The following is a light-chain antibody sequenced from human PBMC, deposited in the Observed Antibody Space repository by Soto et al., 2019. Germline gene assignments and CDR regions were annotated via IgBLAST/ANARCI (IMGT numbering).Light chain of an antibody. CDR2: GAS. CDR3: HQYGSSPRT. CDR1: QSVSSSY. Sequence: EIVLTQSPGTLSLSPGERATLSYRASQSVSSSYLAWYQQKPGQAPRLLIYGASSRATGIPDRFSGSGSGTDFTLTISRLEPEDFAVYSCHQYGSSPRTFGQGTKVEIK. J-gene: IGKJ1*01. V-gene: IGKV3-20*01.